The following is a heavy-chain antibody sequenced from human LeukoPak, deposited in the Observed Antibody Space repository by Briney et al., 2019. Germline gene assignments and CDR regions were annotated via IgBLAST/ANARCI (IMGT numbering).Heavy chain of an antibody. J-gene: IGHJ4*02. D-gene: IGHD6-13*01. Sequence: PSETLSLTCTVSGGSISSGDYYWSWIRQPPGKGLEWIGYIYYSGSTYYNPSLKSRVTISVDTSKNQFSLKLSSVTAADTAVYYCARLGAYSWYYFDYWGQGTLVTVSS. CDR3: ARLGAYSWYYFDY. CDR2: IYYSGST. V-gene: IGHV4-30-4*01. CDR1: GGSISSGDYY.